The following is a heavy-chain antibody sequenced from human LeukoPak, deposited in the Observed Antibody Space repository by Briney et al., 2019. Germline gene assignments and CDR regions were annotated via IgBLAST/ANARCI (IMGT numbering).Heavy chain of an antibody. CDR3: AREGFTSGSYRFDY. Sequence: SETLSLTCTVSCGSLSSYFWNWIRQPPGKGLEWIGYIYYSGSTNYNPSLKSRVTISLDTSKNQFSLKLSSVTAADTAVYYCAREGFTSGSYRFDYWGQGTLVTVSS. J-gene: IGHJ4*02. CDR1: CGSLSSYF. D-gene: IGHD1-26*01. CDR2: IYYSGST. V-gene: IGHV4-59*01.